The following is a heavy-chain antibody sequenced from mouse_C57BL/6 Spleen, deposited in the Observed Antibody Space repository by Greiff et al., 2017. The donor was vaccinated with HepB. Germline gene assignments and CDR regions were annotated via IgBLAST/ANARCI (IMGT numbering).Heavy chain of an antibody. Sequence: EVQLQQSGGGLVQPGGSMKLSCVASGFTFSNYWMNWVRQSPEKGLEWVAQIRLKSDNYATHYAESVKGRFTISRDDSKSSVYLQMNNLRAEDTGIYYCTGDGMGYWYFDVWGTGTTVTVSS. CDR1: GFTFSNYW. CDR2: IRLKSDNYAT. V-gene: IGHV6-3*01. J-gene: IGHJ1*03. D-gene: IGHD1-1*01. CDR3: TGDGMGYWYFDV.